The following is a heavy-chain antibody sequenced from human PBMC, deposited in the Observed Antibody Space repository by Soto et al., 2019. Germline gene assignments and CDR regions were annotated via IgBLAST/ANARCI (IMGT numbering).Heavy chain of an antibody. D-gene: IGHD3-3*01. CDR1: GYTFTGYY. Sequence: GASVKVSGKASGYTFTGYYMHWVRQAPGQGLGWMGWINPNRGGTNYAQKFQGRVTMTRDTSISTAYMEPSKPTSEDTVVYYSPRENVWSGLPGEQLNYYYFYGMDAWGQGTMVTVS. CDR3: PRENVWSGLPGEQLNYYYFYGMDA. CDR2: INPNRGGT. V-gene: IGHV1-2*02. J-gene: IGHJ6*02.